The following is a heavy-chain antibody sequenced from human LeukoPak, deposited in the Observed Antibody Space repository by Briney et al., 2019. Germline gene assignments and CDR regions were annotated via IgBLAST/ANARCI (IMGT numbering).Heavy chain of an antibody. J-gene: IGHJ5*02. CDR3: ARHEEPCSSTSCYVVWFDP. D-gene: IGHD2-2*01. CDR2: IYYSGST. Sequence: PSETLSLTCTVSGGSISSSSYYWGWIRHPPGKGLEWIGSIYYSGSTYYNPSLKSRVTISVDTSKNQFSLKLSSVTAADTAVYYCARHEEPCSSTSCYVVWFDPWGQGTLVTVSS. V-gene: IGHV4-39*01. CDR1: GGSISSSSYY.